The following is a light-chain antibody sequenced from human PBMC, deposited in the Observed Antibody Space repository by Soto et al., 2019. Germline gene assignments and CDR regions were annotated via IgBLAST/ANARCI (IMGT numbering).Light chain of an antibody. V-gene: IGKV1-5*03. CDR1: QSINDW. J-gene: IGKJ1*01. Sequence: DIKMTQSPSTLSASVGDRVTITCRASQSINDWLAWYQQKPGKAPNLLIYKASSLQSGVPSRFSGSGSGTEFTLTISSLQPDDFATFYCQQYFSYPWTFGQGTKVEIK. CDR2: KAS. CDR3: QQYFSYPWT.